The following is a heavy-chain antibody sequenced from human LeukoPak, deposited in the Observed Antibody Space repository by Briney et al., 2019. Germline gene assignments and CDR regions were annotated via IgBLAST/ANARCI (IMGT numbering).Heavy chain of an antibody. CDR3: ARMPRGPDV. V-gene: IGHV3-7*01. Sequence: GESLKISCRGSGYSFTSYWMVWVRQAPGKGLEWVASIKQDGSEKYYVDSMKGRFTISRDNAKNSLYLQMNSLRAEDTAVYYCARMPRGPDVWGKGTTVTVSS. CDR1: GYSFTSYW. J-gene: IGHJ6*04. CDR2: IKQDGSEK. D-gene: IGHD2-2*01.